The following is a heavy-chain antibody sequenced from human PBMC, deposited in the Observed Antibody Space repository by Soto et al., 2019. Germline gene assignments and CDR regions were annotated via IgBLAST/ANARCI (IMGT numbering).Heavy chain of an antibody. D-gene: IGHD1-26*01. CDR3: ARWLKWERRWRTRYGMDV. J-gene: IGHJ6*02. CDR1: GGSISSGDYY. CDR2: IYYSGST. Sequence: QVQLQESGPGLVKPSQTLSLTCTVSGGSISSGDYYWSWIRQPPGKGLEWLGYIYYSGSTYYNPSLKRRVTITVDTSKNQFSLKLSSVTAADTAVYYCARWLKWERRWRTRYGMDVWGQGTTVTVSS. V-gene: IGHV4-30-4*01.